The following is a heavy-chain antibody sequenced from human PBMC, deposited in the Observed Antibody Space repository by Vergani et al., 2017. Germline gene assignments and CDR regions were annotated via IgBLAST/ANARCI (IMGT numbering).Heavy chain of an antibody. Sequence: EVQLLESGGGLVQPGGSLRLSCAASGFTFSSYAMSWVRQAPGKGLEWVSAISGSGGSTYYADSVKGRFTISRDNSKNTLYLQMSSLRAEDTAVYYCVKGGYCSSTSCYGGDFDYWGQGTLVTVSS. CDR1: GFTFSSYA. CDR3: VKGGYCSSTSCYGGDFDY. CDR2: ISGSGGST. D-gene: IGHD2-2*01. J-gene: IGHJ4*02. V-gene: IGHV3-23*01.